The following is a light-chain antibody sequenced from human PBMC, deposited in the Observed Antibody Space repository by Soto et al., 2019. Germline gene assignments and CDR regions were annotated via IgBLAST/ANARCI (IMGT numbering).Light chain of an antibody. Sequence: EIVLTQSPGTLSLSPGERATLSCRASQSVSRNYLAWYQHKPGQTPRLLIYGSSSRANGIPDRFRGSGSGTDFTLTVSRLEPEDFAVYYCQQYGSSPWTFGQGTKVDIK. J-gene: IGKJ1*01. CDR3: QQYGSSPWT. V-gene: IGKV3-20*01. CDR1: QSVSRNY. CDR2: GSS.